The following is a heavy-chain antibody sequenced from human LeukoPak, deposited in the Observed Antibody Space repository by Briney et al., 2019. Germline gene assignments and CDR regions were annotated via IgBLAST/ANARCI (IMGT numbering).Heavy chain of an antibody. CDR3: ATYSSSIHSNDY. Sequence: PGGSLRLSCAASAFTFSTYWMTWVRQAPGKGLEWVANIKPDGSDKYYMDSVKGRFTISRDNGRNLPYLQMNSLRAEDTAVYYCATYSSSIHSNDYWGQGTLVAVSS. CDR1: AFTFSTYW. J-gene: IGHJ4*02. V-gene: IGHV3-7*01. CDR2: IKPDGSDK. D-gene: IGHD3-22*01.